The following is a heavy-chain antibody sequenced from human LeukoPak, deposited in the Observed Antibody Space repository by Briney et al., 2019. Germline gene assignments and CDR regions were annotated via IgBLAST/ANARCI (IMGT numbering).Heavy chain of an antibody. CDR3: AKAKYDILTGYPWGYFDY. D-gene: IGHD3-9*01. Sequence: GSLRLSCAASEFTFSSYAMNWVRQAPGKGLEWVSAISGSGGSTYYADSVKGRFAISRDNSKNTLYLQMNSLRAEDTAVYYCAKAKYDILTGYPWGYFDYWGQGTLVTVSS. J-gene: IGHJ4*02. CDR2: ISGSGGST. V-gene: IGHV3-23*01. CDR1: EFTFSSYA.